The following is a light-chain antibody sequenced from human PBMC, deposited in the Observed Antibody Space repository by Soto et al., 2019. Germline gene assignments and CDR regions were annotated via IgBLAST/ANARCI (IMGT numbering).Light chain of an antibody. J-gene: IGLJ2*01. CDR3: QVSDSSSDHPRVV. CDR2: DDS. V-gene: IGLV3-21*02. CDR1: NIGSKS. Sequence: SYELTQPPSVSVAPGQTARITCGGTNIGSKSVHWYQQKPGQAPVLVVYDDSDRPSGIPERLSGSNPGNTATLTNSRVEAGDEADYYCQVSDSSSDHPRVVFGGGTQLTVL.